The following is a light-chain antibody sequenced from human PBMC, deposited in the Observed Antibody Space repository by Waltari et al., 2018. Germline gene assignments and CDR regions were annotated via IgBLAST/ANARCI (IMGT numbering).Light chain of an antibody. CDR3: QQYNSYPWT. V-gene: IGKV1-5*03. CDR1: QSISSW. CDR2: KAS. J-gene: IGKJ1*01. Sequence: DIQMTQSPSTLSESVGDRVTITCRASQSISSWLAWYQKKPGKAPKLLIYKASSLESGVPSRFSGSGSGTEFTLTISSLQPDDFATYYCQQYNSYPWTFGQGTKVEIK.